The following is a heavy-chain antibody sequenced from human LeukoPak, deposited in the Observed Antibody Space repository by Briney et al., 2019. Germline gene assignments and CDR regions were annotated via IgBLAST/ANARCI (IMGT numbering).Heavy chain of an antibody. Sequence: GGSLRLSCAASGFTFSDYYMSWIRQAPGKGLEWVSYISGSGSTMYYADSVKGRFTISRDNAKNSLFLQMSSLRAEDTAVYYCARHIVLMVYFDYWGQGTLVTVSS. J-gene: IGHJ4*02. D-gene: IGHD2-8*01. CDR2: ISGSGSTM. V-gene: IGHV3-11*04. CDR1: GFTFSDYY. CDR3: ARHIVLMVYFDY.